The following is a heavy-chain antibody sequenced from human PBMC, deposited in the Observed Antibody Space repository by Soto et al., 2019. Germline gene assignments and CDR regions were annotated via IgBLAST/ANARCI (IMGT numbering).Heavy chain of an antibody. V-gene: IGHV4-39*01. CDR1: GGSISSSSYY. J-gene: IGHJ6*02. CDR2: IYYSGST. CDR3: ARGRLRYFDWSKPPYYYGMDV. Sequence: KSSETLSLTCTVSGGSISSSSYYWGWIRQPPGKGLEWIGSIYYSGSTYYNPSLKSRVTISVDTSKNQFSLKLSSVTAADTAVYYCARGRLRYFDWSKPPYYYGMDVWGQGTTVTVSS. D-gene: IGHD3-9*01.